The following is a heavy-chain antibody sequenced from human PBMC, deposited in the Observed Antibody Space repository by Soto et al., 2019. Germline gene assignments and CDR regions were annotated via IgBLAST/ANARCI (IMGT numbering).Heavy chain of an antibody. CDR1: GGSFSGYY. J-gene: IGHJ4*02. CDR2: INHSGST. Sequence: QVQLQQWGAGLLKPSETLSLTCAVYGGSFSGYYWSWIRQPPGKGLEWIGEINHSGSTNYNPSLKSRVTISVDTSKNQFSLKLSTVTAADTAVYYCARCDTAMTTGGYDYWGQGTLVTVSS. D-gene: IGHD5-18*01. CDR3: ARCDTAMTTGGYDY. V-gene: IGHV4-34*01.